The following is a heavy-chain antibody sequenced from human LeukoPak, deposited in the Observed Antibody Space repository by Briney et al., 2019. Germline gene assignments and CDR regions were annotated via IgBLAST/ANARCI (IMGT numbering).Heavy chain of an antibody. J-gene: IGHJ4*02. CDR3: ASLGDFCSGYYNVDLDY. CDR1: GFTFSSYS. Sequence: GGSLRLSCAASGFTFSSYSMNWVRQAPGKWLEWVSYISSSSSTIYYADSVKGRFTISRDNAKNSLYLQMNSLRAEDTAVYYCASLGDFCSGYYNVDLDYWGQGTVVTVSS. D-gene: IGHD3-3*01. CDR2: ISSSSSTI. V-gene: IGHV3-48*01.